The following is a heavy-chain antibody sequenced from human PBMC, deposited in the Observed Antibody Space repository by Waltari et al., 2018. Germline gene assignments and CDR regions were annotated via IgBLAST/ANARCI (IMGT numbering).Heavy chain of an antibody. CDR2: ISGSGEST. CDR1: VFTFSSYA. V-gene: IGHV3-23*01. D-gene: IGHD3-16*01. Sequence: EVQLLVSGGGLVQPGGSLRLSCAASVFTFSSYAMTWFRPAPGKGLEWVSAISGSGESTYEAEYVKGRFTSSRENSKTTLYMQRNSLRAEDTAVYYCAKESRLTVGGAFDIWGQGTMVTVSS. CDR3: AKESRLTVGGAFDI. J-gene: IGHJ3*02.